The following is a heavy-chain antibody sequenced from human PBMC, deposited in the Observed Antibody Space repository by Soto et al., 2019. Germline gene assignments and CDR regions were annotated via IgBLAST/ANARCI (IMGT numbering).Heavy chain of an antibody. D-gene: IGHD2-15*01. CDR3: AKSHCSGDSCFPPTYYFDY. V-gene: IGHV3-30*18. CDR2: VSYDASHK. Sequence: QVQLVESGGGVVQPGRSLRLSCAASGFAFNTFAMQWVRQAPGKGLEWVAIVSYDASHKYYADSVKGRFTISRDNSKNTLFLQMDSLRAEDTAVYYCAKSHCSGDSCFPPTYYFDYWGQGTLVAVSS. CDR1: GFAFNTFA. J-gene: IGHJ4*02.